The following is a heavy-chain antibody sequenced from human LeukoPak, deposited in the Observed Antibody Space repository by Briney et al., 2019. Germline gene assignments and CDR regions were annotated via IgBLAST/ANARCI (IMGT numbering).Heavy chain of an antibody. D-gene: IGHD5-12*01. J-gene: IGHJ4*02. CDR1: GFTFSSYG. Sequence: PGRSLRLSCVASGFTFSSYGMHWVRQAPGKGLEWVAVIWYDGSNKYYADSVKGRFTISRDNSKNTLYLQMNSLRAEDTAVYYCARDGGSGHEVDYWGQGTLVTVSS. V-gene: IGHV3-33*01. CDR3: ARDGGSGHEVDY. CDR2: IWYDGSNK.